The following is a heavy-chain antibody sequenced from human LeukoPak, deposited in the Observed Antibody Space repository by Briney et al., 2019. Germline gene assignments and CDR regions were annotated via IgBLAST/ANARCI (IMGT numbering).Heavy chain of an antibody. CDR2: IYYSGST. CDR3: AREIYYDSSGYYGGAFDI. D-gene: IGHD3-22*01. Sequence: SETLSLTCAVSGGSISGYYWSWIRQPPGKGLEWIGYIYYSGSTNYNPSLKSRVTISVDTSKNQFSLKLGSVTAADTAVYYCAREIYYDSSGYYGGAFDIWGQGTMVTVSS. V-gene: IGHV4-59*01. CDR1: GGSISGYY. J-gene: IGHJ3*02.